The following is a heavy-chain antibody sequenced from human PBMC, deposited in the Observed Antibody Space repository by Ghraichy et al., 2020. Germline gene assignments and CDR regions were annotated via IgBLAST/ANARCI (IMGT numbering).Heavy chain of an antibody. CDR2: INSDGSST. Sequence: GGSLRLSCAASGFTFSSYWMHWVRQAPGKGLVWVSRINSDGSSTSYADSVKGRFTISRDNAKNTLYLQMNSLRAEDTAVYYCASEMPETGTSMRYYYGMDVWGPGTTVTVSS. CDR3: ASEMPETGTSMRYYYGMDV. D-gene: IGHD1-7*01. J-gene: IGHJ6*02. CDR1: GFTFSSYW. V-gene: IGHV3-74*01.